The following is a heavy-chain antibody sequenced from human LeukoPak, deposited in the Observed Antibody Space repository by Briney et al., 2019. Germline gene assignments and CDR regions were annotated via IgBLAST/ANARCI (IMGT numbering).Heavy chain of an antibody. D-gene: IGHD6-13*01. Sequence: PSETLSLTCTVSGGSISSYYWSWIRQPAGKGLEWIGRIYTSGSTNYNPSLKSRVTMSVDTSKNQFSLKLSSVTAADTAVYYCARGDIAAGGAPFDYWGQGTLVTVSS. CDR3: ARGDIAAGGAPFDY. V-gene: IGHV4-4*07. CDR1: GGSISSYY. J-gene: IGHJ4*02. CDR2: IYTSGST.